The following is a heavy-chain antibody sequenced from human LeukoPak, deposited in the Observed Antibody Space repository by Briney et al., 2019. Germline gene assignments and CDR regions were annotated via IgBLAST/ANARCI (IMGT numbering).Heavy chain of an antibody. Sequence: SQTLSLTCAISGDSVSSNSAAWHWIRQSPSRGLEWLGRTYYRSKWYHEYAISVKSRITNNPDTSKNQFSLQLSSVTPEDTAVYYCARDMFGFYFDYWGQGALVTVSS. D-gene: IGHD3-10*02. J-gene: IGHJ4*02. CDR3: ARDMFGFYFDY. V-gene: IGHV6-1*01. CDR2: TYYRSKWYH. CDR1: GDSVSSNSAA.